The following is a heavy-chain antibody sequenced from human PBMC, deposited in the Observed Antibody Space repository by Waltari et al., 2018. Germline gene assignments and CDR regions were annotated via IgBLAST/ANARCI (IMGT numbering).Heavy chain of an antibody. D-gene: IGHD3-10*01. J-gene: IGHJ5*02. CDR2: ISNGGTT. CDR3: ARAPGYNWFDP. Sequence: EVQLVESGGGLIQPGGSLRLSCAASGFTVSDDYMGWVRQAPGRGLEWVSVISNGGTTYYADSVKGRFTISRDNSKNTLYLEMNSLRAEDTAVYYCARAPGYNWFDPWGQGTLVIVSS. CDR1: GFTVSDDY. V-gene: IGHV3-53*01.